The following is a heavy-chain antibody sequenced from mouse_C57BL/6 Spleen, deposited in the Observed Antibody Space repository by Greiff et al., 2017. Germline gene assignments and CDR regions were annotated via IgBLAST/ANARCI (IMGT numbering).Heavy chain of an antibody. CDR1: GYTFTDYY. CDR2: IYPGSGNT. D-gene: IGHD2-2*01. J-gene: IGHJ4*01. Sequence: VQLQQSGAELVRPGASVKLSCKASGYTFTDYYINWVKQRPGQGLEWIARIYPGSGNTYYNEKFKGKATLTAEKSSSTAYMQLSSLTSEDSAVYFCAREDLLWLNYYAMDYWGQGTSVTVSS. V-gene: IGHV1-76*01. CDR3: AREDLLWLNYYAMDY.